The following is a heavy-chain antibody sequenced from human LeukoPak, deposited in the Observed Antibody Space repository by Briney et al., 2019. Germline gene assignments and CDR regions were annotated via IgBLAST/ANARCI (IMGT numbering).Heavy chain of an antibody. CDR3: ARGLSSSWYYYYYYMDV. J-gene: IGHJ6*03. Sequence: SETLSLTCTVSGGSIGRTDYYWGWIRQPPGKGLEWIGSIYYSGSTYYNPSLKSRVTISVDTSKNQFSLKLSSVTAADTAVYYCARGLSSSWYYYYYYMDVWGKGTTVTVSS. CDR2: IYYSGST. V-gene: IGHV4-39*07. D-gene: IGHD6-13*01. CDR1: GGSIGRTDYY.